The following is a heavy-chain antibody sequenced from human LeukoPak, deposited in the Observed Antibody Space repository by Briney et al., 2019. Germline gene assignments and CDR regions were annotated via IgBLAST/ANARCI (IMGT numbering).Heavy chain of an antibody. CDR1: GYAFTTYH. J-gene: IGHJ4*02. V-gene: IGHV1-46*01. CDR3: ARSDYNDYRGVGF. CDR2: IIPSNGST. Sequence: GASVKVSCKASGYAFTTYHIHWMRQAPGQGLGWMGIIIPSNGSTTYAQKFQGRVTMTRDTSTSTVYMELSSLTSDDTAVYFCARSDYNDYRGVGFWGQGTLVTVSS. D-gene: IGHD4-11*01.